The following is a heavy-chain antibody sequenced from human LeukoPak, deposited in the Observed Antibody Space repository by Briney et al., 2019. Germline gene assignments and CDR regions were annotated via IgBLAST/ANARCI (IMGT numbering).Heavy chain of an antibody. Sequence: PGGSLRLSCVASGFTFTNYAMCWVRQAPGKGLEWVSAITGSNGSSYYADSVKGRFTISRDNSKNTLYLQVNSLRAEDTAVYYCAKWGDYDILTGYYVPDYWGQGTLVTVSS. CDR1: GFTFTNYA. CDR2: ITGSNGSS. D-gene: IGHD3-9*01. V-gene: IGHV3-23*01. CDR3: AKWGDYDILTGYYVPDY. J-gene: IGHJ4*02.